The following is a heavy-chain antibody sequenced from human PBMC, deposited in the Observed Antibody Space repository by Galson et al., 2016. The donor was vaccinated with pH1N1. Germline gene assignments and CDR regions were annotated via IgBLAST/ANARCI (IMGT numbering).Heavy chain of an antibody. J-gene: IGHJ4*02. D-gene: IGHD6-19*01. CDR2: ISWNSGGI. V-gene: IGHV3-9*01. CDR1: GFTFDDFA. Sequence: SLRLSCAASGFTFDDFAMHWVRQAPGKGLEWVSGISWNSGGIGYADSVKGRFTISRDNAKNSLYLQMNSLRAEDTALYYCAKVNGISGWYDYWGQGTLVTVSS. CDR3: AKVNGISGWYDY.